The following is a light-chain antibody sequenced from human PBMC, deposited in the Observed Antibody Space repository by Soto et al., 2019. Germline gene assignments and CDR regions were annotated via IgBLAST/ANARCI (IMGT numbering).Light chain of an antibody. Sequence: QSALTQPASVSGSPGQSITISCTGTSSDVGGYNYVSWYQQYPGKSPTLMIYDVSNRPSGVSNRFSGSKSGNTAFLTISGLQAADEAHYYCSSYTISNTLVFGSGTKLTFL. CDR3: SSYTISNTLV. CDR2: DVS. J-gene: IGLJ1*01. V-gene: IGLV2-14*01. CDR1: SSDVGGYNY.